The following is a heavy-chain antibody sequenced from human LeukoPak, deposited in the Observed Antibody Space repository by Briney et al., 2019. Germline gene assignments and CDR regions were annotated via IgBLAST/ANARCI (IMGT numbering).Heavy chain of an antibody. J-gene: IGHJ5*02. CDR1: GFTFSSYE. Sequence: PGGSLRLSCAAFGFTFSSYEMNWVRQAPGKGLEWVSYISSSGSTIYYADSVKGRFTISRDNAKNSLYLQMNSLRAEDTAVYYCANGGYDVPFDPWGQGTLVTVSS. CDR2: ISSSGSTI. D-gene: IGHD5-12*01. CDR3: ANGGYDVPFDP. V-gene: IGHV3-48*03.